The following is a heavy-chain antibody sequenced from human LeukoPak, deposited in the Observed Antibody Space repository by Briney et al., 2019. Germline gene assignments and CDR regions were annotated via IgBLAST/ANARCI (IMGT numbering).Heavy chain of an antibody. CDR1: GFTFSSYG. D-gene: IGHD3-10*01. J-gene: IGHJ6*03. Sequence: PGGSLRLSCAASGFTFSSYGMHWVRQAPGKGLEWVAFIRYDGSNKYYADSVKGRFTISRDNSKNTLYLQMNSLRPEDTAVYYCAKAGFGYYYGSGSLLRYYYMDVWGKGTTVTVSS. CDR2: IRYDGSNK. V-gene: IGHV3-30*02. CDR3: AKAGFGYYYGSGSLLRYYYMDV.